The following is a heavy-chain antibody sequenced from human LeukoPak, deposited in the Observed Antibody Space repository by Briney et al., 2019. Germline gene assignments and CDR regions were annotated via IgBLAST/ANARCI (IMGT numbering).Heavy chain of an antibody. CDR3: ARELVSTSSNWFDP. Sequence: SVKVSCKASGGTFSSYAIIWVRQAPGQGLEWMGGIIPIFGTANYAQKFQGRVTITTDESTSTAYMELSSLRSEDTAVYYCARELVSTSSNWFDPWGQGTLVTVSS. CDR1: GGTFSSYA. J-gene: IGHJ5*02. V-gene: IGHV1-69*05. CDR2: IIPIFGTA. D-gene: IGHD2-2*01.